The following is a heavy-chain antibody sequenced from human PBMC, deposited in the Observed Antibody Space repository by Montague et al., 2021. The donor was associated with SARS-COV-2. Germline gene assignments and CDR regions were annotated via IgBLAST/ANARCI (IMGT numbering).Heavy chain of an antibody. Sequence: SETRSLTCAVSGDSITNTYWWTWVRQSPGKGLEWIGEVYHSGGTHCNPSLKSRVTVSLDKSKNQFSLNLSSVTAADTAVYYCARGRVDLGATGLKVVFDIWGQGTVVTVSS. CDR1: GDSITNTYW. D-gene: IGHD1-26*01. V-gene: IGHV4-4*02. CDR3: ARGRVDLGATGLKVVFDI. J-gene: IGHJ3*02. CDR2: VYHSGGT.